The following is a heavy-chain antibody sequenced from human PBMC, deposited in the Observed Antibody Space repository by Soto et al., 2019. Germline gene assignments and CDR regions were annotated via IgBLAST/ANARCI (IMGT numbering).Heavy chain of an antibody. V-gene: IGHV3-23*01. CDR3: AKHSSGLYFGMDV. D-gene: IGHD6-19*01. Sequence: GGSLRLSCAASGFTFSSYAMSWVRQAPGKGLEWVSAISGSGGSTYYADSVKGRFTISRDNSKNTLYLQMNSLRAEGTAVYYCAKHSSGLYFGMDVWGQGTTVTVSS. J-gene: IGHJ6*02. CDR2: ISGSGGST. CDR1: GFTFSSYA.